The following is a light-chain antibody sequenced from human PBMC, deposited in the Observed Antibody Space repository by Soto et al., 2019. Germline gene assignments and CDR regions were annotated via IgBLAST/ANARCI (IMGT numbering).Light chain of an antibody. CDR1: QSVINY. J-gene: IGKJ4*01. V-gene: IGKV3-20*01. CDR3: QLYCSSLT. Sequence: IVWTQSPATLSFSPGERATLSCRASQSVINYLAWYQQKPGQAPRLLIYGASSRATGVPDRFSGSGSGTDFTLTISRLEPEDFAVYYCQLYCSSLTFGGGTKVDIK. CDR2: GAS.